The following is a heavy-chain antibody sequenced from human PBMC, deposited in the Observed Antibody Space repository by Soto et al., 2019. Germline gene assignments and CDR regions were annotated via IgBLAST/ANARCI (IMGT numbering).Heavy chain of an antibody. CDR2: MSYDGSK. V-gene: IGHV3-30*18. CDR1: GFTFSSYG. J-gene: IGHJ6*02. CDR3: AKDFTPWFGDYFYYYFGMDV. D-gene: IGHD4-17*01. Sequence: QVQLVESGGGVVQPGRSLRLSCAAAGFTFSSYGMHWVRQAPGTVLEWVAVMSYDGSKYYADTVNGRFTIYRDNSKNTLSLQINSVRPEDTAVYYCAKDFTPWFGDYFYYYFGMDVWGQGTTGTVSS.